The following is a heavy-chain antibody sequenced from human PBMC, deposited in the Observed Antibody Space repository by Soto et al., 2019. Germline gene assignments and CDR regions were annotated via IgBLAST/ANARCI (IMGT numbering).Heavy chain of an antibody. Sequence: QVQLVQSGAEVKKPGASVKVSCKASGYTFTSYGISWVRQAPGQGLEWMGWISAYNGNKKYAQKGQRRVTXXTDTSSSTAYMELRSLRSDDTAVYYCAREPNYFDYWGQGTLVTVSS. CDR1: GYTFTSYG. J-gene: IGHJ4*02. CDR3: AREPNYFDY. V-gene: IGHV1-18*01. CDR2: ISAYNGNK.